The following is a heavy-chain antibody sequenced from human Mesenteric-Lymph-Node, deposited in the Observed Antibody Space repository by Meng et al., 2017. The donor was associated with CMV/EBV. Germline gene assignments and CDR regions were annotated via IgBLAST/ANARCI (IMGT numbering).Heavy chain of an antibody. Sequence: ASVKVSCKASGYTSTSYDINWVRQATGQGLEWMGWMSPMSGNTGYSQKFQGRVTMTTNTSISTAYMELSSLRSEDTAVYYCARVTAIAAAGTLYYYGMDVWGQGTTVTVSS. CDR3: ARVTAIAAAGTLYYYGMDV. CDR1: GYTSTSYD. D-gene: IGHD6-13*01. CDR2: MSPMSGNT. J-gene: IGHJ6*02. V-gene: IGHV1-8*01.